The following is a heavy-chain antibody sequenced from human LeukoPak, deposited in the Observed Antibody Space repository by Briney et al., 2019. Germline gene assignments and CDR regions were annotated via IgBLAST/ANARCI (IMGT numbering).Heavy chain of an antibody. CDR1: GFTFSDYA. J-gene: IGHJ1*01. CDR3: TTDRYYDNSELQFQH. Sequence: GGSLRLSCAASGFTFSDYAMHWVRQAPGKGLEWLGRIKRETDGGTIDYAAPVKGRFTISRDDSRNTLYLQMDSLKIEDTAVYYCTTDRYYDNSELQFQHWGQGTLVTVSS. CDR2: IKRETDGGTI. V-gene: IGHV3-15*01. D-gene: IGHD3-22*01.